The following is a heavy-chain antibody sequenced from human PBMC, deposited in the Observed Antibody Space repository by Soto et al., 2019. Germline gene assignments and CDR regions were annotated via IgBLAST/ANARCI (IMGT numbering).Heavy chain of an antibody. Sequence: QITLKESGPPVVKPTQTLTLTCTFSGFSLSTSGMGVGWIRQPPGKALEWLALTYWSDDKYPSPALKSRLTITQDTSKNQVVLTMTTMAPVDTATYYFAHSIRGWYEPFDYWGQGTLVTVSS. J-gene: IGHJ4*02. CDR1: GFSLSTSGMG. CDR2: TYWSDDK. CDR3: AHSIRGWYEPFDY. V-gene: IGHV2-5*01. D-gene: IGHD6-19*01.